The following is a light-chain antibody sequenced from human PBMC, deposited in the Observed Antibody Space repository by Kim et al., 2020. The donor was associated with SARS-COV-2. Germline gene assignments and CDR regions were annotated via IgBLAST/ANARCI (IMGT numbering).Light chain of an antibody. V-gene: IGKV1-12*01. CDR1: EYIDTW. CDR3: QELNTFPLT. CDR2: GES. J-gene: IGKJ4*01. Sequence: ASVGDRVTITCRASEYIDTWLAWYQQQSGKAPKLLISGESNWQPGVPPRFSASGSGTDFTLTISRLQPEDFATYYCQELNTFPLTFGGGTKVDIK.